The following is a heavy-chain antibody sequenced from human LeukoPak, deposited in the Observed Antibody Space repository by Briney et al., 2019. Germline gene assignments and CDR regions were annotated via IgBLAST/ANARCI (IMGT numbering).Heavy chain of an antibody. CDR3: ARALCYDFWSGPLDP. CDR1: GYTFTGYY. D-gene: IGHD3-3*01. V-gene: IGHV1-2*02. J-gene: IGHJ5*02. Sequence: ASVKVSCKASGYTFTGYYMHWVRQAPGQGLEWMGWINPNSGGTNYAQKFQGRVTMTRDTSISTAYMELSRLRSDDTAAYYCARALCYDFWSGPLDPWGQGTLVTVSS. CDR2: INPNSGGT.